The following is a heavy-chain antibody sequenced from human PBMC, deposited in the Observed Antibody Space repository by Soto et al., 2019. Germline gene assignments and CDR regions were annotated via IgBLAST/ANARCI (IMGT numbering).Heavy chain of an antibody. CDR1: GGSISSGGYY. CDR3: ARGERGYSYGYVRFDP. Sequence: QVQLQESGPGLVKPSQTLSLTCTVSGGSISSGGYYWSWIRQHPGKALEWIGYIYYSGSTYYNPSLTSRVTISVDTSKNEFSLKLSSVTAADTAVYYCARGERGYSYGYVRFDPWGQGTLVTVSS. D-gene: IGHD5-18*01. CDR2: IYYSGST. V-gene: IGHV4-31*03. J-gene: IGHJ5*02.